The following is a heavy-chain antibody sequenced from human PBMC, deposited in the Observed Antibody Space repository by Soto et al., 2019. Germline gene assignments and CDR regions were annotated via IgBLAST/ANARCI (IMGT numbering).Heavy chain of an antibody. D-gene: IGHD2-2*01. Sequence: ASVRVSCKASGYTFTGYYMHWVRQAPGQGLERMGWINPNRGGTNYAQKFQGRVTMTRDTSISTAYMELSRLRSDETAVYYCTREVGVVTADNIYYYDGMDVWGQGTTVTLSS. J-gene: IGHJ6*02. CDR3: TREVGVVTADNIYYYDGMDV. V-gene: IGHV1-2*02. CDR2: INPNRGGT. CDR1: GYTFTGYY.